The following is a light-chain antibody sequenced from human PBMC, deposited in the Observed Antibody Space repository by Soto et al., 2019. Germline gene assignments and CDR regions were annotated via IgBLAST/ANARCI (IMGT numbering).Light chain of an antibody. V-gene: IGKV3-11*01. CDR3: QQRSNWS. Sequence: EIVLTQSPATLSLSPGERATLSCRASQSVSSYLAWYQQKPGQPPRLLIYDASNRATGVPARFSGSGSGTDFTLTISSLEPDDFALYYCQQRSNWSFGGGTKVEIK. CDR2: DAS. J-gene: IGKJ4*01. CDR1: QSVSSY.